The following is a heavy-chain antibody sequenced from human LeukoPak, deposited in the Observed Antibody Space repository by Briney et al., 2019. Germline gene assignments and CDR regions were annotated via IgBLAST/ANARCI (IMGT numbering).Heavy chain of an antibody. CDR1: GYTFTGYY. CDR3: ARDYESGSYYLSAFDI. Sequence: ASVKVSCKASGYTFTGYYMHWVRHAPGQGREWMEWINPNSGRTNYAQKFQGRVTMTRDTSISTAYMELSRLRSDDTAVYYCARDYESGSYYLSAFDIWGQGTMVTVSS. V-gene: IGHV1-2*02. CDR2: INPNSGRT. J-gene: IGHJ3*02. D-gene: IGHD1-26*01.